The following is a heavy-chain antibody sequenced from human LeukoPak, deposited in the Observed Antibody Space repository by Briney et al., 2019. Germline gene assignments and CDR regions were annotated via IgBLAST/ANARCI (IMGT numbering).Heavy chain of an antibody. J-gene: IGHJ4*02. CDR3: ARDQNYGDYDMSVMAY. V-gene: IGHV3-21*01. Sequence: GGSLRRSCAASGFTFSSYSMNWVRQAPGKWLHWISSISSSSSYIYYADSVKGRFTISRDNAKNSLYLQMNSLRAEDTAVYYCARDQNYGDYDMSVMAYWGQGTLVTVSS. CDR2: ISSSSSYI. D-gene: IGHD4-17*01. CDR1: GFTFSSYS.